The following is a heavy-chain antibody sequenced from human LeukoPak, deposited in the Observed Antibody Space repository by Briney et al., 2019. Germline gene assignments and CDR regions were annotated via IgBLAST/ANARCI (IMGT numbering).Heavy chain of an antibody. J-gene: IGHJ1*01. D-gene: IGHD2-15*01. V-gene: IGHV1-18*01. CDR3: ARDRAGYCSGGSCYLTDSAEYFQH. Sequence: ASVKVSCKASGYTFTSYGISWVRQAPGQGLEWMGWISAYNGNTNYAQKLQGRVTMTTDTSTSTAYMELRSLRSDDTAVYYCARDRAGYCSGGSCYLTDSAEYFQHWGQGTLVTVSS. CDR2: ISAYNGNT. CDR1: GYTFTSYG.